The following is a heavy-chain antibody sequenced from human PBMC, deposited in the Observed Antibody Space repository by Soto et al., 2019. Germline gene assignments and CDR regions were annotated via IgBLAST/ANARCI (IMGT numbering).Heavy chain of an antibody. D-gene: IGHD6-13*01. V-gene: IGHV1-18*01. CDR2: INPYNGII. Sequence: QVQLVQSGAEVKKPGASVKVSCKASGYTFTSYSISWVRQAPGQGLEWMGWINPYNGIIKYAQKLQGRVTMTTDTSTSTAYMELRSLRSDDTAVYYCARDLNLGLAAGWGQGSLVTVSS. CDR3: ARDLNLGLAAG. CDR1: GYTFTSYS. J-gene: IGHJ4*02.